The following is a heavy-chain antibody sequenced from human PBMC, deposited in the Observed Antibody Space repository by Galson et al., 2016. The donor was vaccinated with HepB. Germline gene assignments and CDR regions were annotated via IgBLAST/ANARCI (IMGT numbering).Heavy chain of an antibody. Sequence: SPRPACAASGFTFSSSPLGCVRQAPGKGREWVSSISGSGGSTNHADSVKGRFTIARDNSKYTLYLQMNYLRAEDTDVYFCAKKMASVDYPFDYWGQGPLVTVSS. CDR1: GFTFSSSP. D-gene: IGHD3-16*01. CDR3: AKKMASVDYPFDY. V-gene: IGHV3-23*01. J-gene: IGHJ4*02. CDR2: ISGSGGST.